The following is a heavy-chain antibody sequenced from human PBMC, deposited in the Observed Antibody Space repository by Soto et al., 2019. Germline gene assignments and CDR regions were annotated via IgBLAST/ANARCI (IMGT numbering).Heavy chain of an antibody. D-gene: IGHD3-22*01. CDR2: VSSTVTI. Sequence: VQLVESGGGLVQPGGSPRLSCAASGFTFATFEMNWVRQAPGRGLEWVSYVSSTVTIYYADSVKGRFTISRDNAKNSVYLQMNSLGGDATAIYYCAIDPYFDRGLGDFDYWGQGTLVTVAA. CDR1: GFTFATFE. J-gene: IGHJ4*02. CDR3: AIDPYFDRGLGDFDY. V-gene: IGHV3-48*03.